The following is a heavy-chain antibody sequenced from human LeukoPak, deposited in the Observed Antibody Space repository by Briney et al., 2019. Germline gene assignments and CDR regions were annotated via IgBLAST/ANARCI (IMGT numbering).Heavy chain of an antibody. D-gene: IGHD3-22*01. CDR2: INPNIGDT. CDR3: AREGFYFDTGSSFDY. V-gene: IGHV1-2*02. Sequence: GASVKVSCKASGYTFTDHYIHWVRQAPGQGLEWVGWINPNIGDTNHAQKFQGRVTMTRDTSISTAYMELNRLTSDDTAVYYCAREGFYFDTGSSFDYWGQGTLVTVSS. J-gene: IGHJ4*02. CDR1: GYTFTDHY.